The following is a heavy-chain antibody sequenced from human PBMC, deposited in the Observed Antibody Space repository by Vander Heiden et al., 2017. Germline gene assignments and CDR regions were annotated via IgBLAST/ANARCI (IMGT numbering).Heavy chain of an antibody. V-gene: IGHV3-48*02. Sequence: EVQLVESGGGLVQPGGSLRLSCAASGFTFSRYAMNWVRQAPGKGLEWVSYISTSSSNIYYAESVKGRFTISRDDDKNSLYLQMNSLRDEDTAVYYCARSPAWWYEWFDPWGQGTLVTVSS. D-gene: IGHD2-15*01. CDR3: ARSPAWWYEWFDP. J-gene: IGHJ5*02. CDR2: ISTSSSNI. CDR1: GFTFSRYA.